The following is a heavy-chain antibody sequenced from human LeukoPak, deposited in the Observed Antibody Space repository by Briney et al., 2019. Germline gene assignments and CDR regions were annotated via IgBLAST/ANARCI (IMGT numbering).Heavy chain of an antibody. D-gene: IGHD2-2*01. CDR1: GFTFSSYA. J-gene: IGHJ5*02. V-gene: IGHV3-30-3*01. CDR3: ARETIVVVPAAKFSKFDP. Sequence: PGRSLRLSRAASGFTFSSYAMHWVRQAPGKGLEWVAVISYDGSNKYYADSVKGRFTISRDNSKNTLYLQMNSLRAEDTAVYYCARETIVVVPAAKFSKFDPWGQGTLVTVSS. CDR2: ISYDGSNK.